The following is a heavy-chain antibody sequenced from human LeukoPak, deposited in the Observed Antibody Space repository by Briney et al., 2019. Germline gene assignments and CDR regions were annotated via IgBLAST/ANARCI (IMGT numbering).Heavy chain of an antibody. CDR1: GFPFSSYS. CDR2: ISSSSSYI. J-gene: IGHJ4*02. Sequence: GSLLLSCAASGFPFSSYSMNWVRQAPGKGLAWVSSISSSSSYIYYADSVKGRFTITRDNAKNSLYLQMNSLRAEDTAVDYCARGWEGFDYWGQGTLVTVSS. V-gene: IGHV3-21*01. CDR3: ARGWEGFDY. D-gene: IGHD1-26*01.